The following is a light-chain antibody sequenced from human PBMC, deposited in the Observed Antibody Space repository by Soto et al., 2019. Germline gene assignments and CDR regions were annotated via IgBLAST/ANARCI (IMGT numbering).Light chain of an antibody. J-gene: IGLJ1*01. V-gene: IGLV2-14*01. Sequence: QSALTQPASVSGSPGQSITISCTGTSSDVGRYNYVSWYRQHPGTAPKLIISDVNSRPSGISNRFSGSKSGNTASLTISGLQAEDEAYYYCQSYDSSLSGYVFGTGTKLTVL. CDR3: QSYDSSLSGYV. CDR1: SSDVGRYNY. CDR2: DVN.